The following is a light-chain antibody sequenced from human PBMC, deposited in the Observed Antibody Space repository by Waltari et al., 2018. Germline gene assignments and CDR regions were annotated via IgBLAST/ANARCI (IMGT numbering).Light chain of an antibody. CDR1: SSDVGAFNF. Sequence: QSALTQPASVSGSPGQSITITCTGTSSDVGAFNFVSWYQEHPGKAPKLLIYDVVNRPSGVFHRFCGSKSGNTASLTISGLQAEDEADYYCTSYTTGSTLVVFGGGTKLTVL. V-gene: IGLV2-14*03. J-gene: IGLJ3*02. CDR3: TSYTTGSTLVV. CDR2: DVV.